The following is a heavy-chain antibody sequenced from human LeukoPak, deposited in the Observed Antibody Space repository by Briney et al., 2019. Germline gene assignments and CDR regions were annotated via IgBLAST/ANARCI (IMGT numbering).Heavy chain of an antibody. V-gene: IGHV5-10-1*01. CDR3: ARHREYDILTGYFYFDY. CDR2: IDPSDSYT. J-gene: IGHJ4*02. D-gene: IGHD3-9*01. Sequence: RLGESLRISGKGSGYSFTSYWISWVRQMPGKGLEWMGRIDPSDSYTNYSPSFQGHVTIPADKSITTASLQWSSLKASDTAMYYCARHREYDILTGYFYFDYWGQGTLVTVSS. CDR1: GYSFTSYW.